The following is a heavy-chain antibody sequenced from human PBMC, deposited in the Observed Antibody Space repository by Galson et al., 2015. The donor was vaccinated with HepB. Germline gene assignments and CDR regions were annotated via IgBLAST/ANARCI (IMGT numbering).Heavy chain of an antibody. CDR3: ARSAYNWNDGAYFYYYMDV. V-gene: IGHV1-69*01. D-gene: IGHD1-1*01. Sequence: SCKASGGTFSSYAISWVRQAPGQGHEWMGGIIPIFGTANYAQKFQGRVTITADESTSTAYMELSSLRSEDTAVYYCARSAYNWNDGAYFYYYMDVWGQGTTVTVSS. J-gene: IGHJ6*03. CDR1: GGTFSSYA. CDR2: IIPIFGTA.